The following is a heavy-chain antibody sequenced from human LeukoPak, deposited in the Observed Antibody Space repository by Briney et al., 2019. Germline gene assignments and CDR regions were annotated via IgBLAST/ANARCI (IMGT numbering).Heavy chain of an antibody. Sequence: WVRQAPGKGLEWVGRIKSKTDGGTTDYAAPVKGRFTISRDDSKNTLYLQMNSLKTEDTAVYYCTTDRWYSSGWNYYGMDVWGQGTTVTVSS. CDR3: TTDRWYSSGWNYYGMDV. V-gene: IGHV3-15*07. D-gene: IGHD6-19*01. J-gene: IGHJ6*02. CDR2: IKSKTDGGTT.